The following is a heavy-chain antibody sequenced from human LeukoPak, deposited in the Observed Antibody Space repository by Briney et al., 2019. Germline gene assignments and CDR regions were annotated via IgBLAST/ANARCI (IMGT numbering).Heavy chain of an antibody. J-gene: IGHJ4*02. CDR2: INPNSGGT. CDR3: ARGWIVVPAAPPYYFDY. V-gene: IGHV1-2*02. D-gene: IGHD2-2*01. Sequence: ASVKVSCKASGYTFTGYYMHWVRQAPGQGLEWMGWINPNSGGTNYAQKFQGRVTMTRDTSISTAYMGLSRLRSDDTAVYYCARGWIVVPAAPPYYFDYWGQGTLVTVSS. CDR1: GYTFTGYY.